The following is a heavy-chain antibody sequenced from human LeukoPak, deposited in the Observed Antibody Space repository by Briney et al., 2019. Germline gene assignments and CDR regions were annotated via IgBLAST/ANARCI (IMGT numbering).Heavy chain of an antibody. Sequence: PGASLRLSCTASGFTFSNYAMSWVRQAPGKGLEWVSTITGSGGNAYYADSVKGRFTIPRDNSKSTLYLQMNSLRPEDAAVYYCAKAAATGSGYYFEYWGQGALVTVSS. J-gene: IGHJ4*02. CDR3: AKAAATGSGYYFEY. D-gene: IGHD6-13*01. CDR2: ITGSGGNA. CDR1: GFTFSNYA. V-gene: IGHV3-23*01.